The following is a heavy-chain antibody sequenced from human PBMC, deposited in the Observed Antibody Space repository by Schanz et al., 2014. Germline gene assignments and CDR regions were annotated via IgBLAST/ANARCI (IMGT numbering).Heavy chain of an antibody. CDR2: ISGSSRTI. D-gene: IGHD3-3*01. CDR3: VRDSFFAFDY. J-gene: IGHJ4*02. V-gene: IGHV3-48*01. CDR1: GFTFSSYA. Sequence: EVQLLESGGGLVQPGGSLRLSCAASGFTFSSYAMSWVRQAPGKGLEWVSYISGSSRTIYYADSMKGRFTVSRDNAKNSVFLQMNSLRAEDTAVYYCVRDSFFAFDYWGQGTLVTVSS.